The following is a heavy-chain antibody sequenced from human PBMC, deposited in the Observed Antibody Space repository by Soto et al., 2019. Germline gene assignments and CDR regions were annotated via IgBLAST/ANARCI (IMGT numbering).Heavy chain of an antibody. V-gene: IGHV3-23*01. D-gene: IGHD2-15*01. CDR3: ARDSVGVAAPHY. Sequence: EVQLLESGGGWVQPGGSLRLSCAASGFTFSSYAMTWVRQAPGKGLEWVSAISAGGGSAYYADSVKGRFTVSRDDSRDTLYLQMNSLRAEDTAIFYCARDSVGVAAPHYRGQGTLVTVSS. J-gene: IGHJ4*02. CDR2: ISAGGGSA. CDR1: GFTFSSYA.